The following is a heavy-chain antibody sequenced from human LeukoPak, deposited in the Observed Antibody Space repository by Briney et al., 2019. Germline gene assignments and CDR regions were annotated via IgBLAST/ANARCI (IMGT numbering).Heavy chain of an antibody. J-gene: IGHJ4*02. V-gene: IGHV1-8*02. CDR2: MNPNSGNT. D-gene: IGHD6-13*01. Sequence: ASVKVSCKASGYTFSSYGINWVRQATGQGLEWMGWMNPNSGNTGYAQKFQGRVTMTRNTSISTAYMELSSLRSEDTAVYYCARGHKIAAAGTLILGYWGQGTLVTVSS. CDR1: GYTFSSYG. CDR3: ARGHKIAAAGTLILGY.